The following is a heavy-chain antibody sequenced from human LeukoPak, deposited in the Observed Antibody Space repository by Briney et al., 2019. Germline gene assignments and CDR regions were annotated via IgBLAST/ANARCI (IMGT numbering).Heavy chain of an antibody. V-gene: IGHV3-23*01. Sequence: GGSLRLSCAASGFTFTYYAMSWVRQAPGKGLEWVSAISGSGGSTYYADSVKGRFTISRDNSKNTLYLQMNSLRAEDTAVYYCAKDAYQGIYGAGYYWGQGTLVTVSS. CDR1: GFTFTYYA. CDR2: ISGSGGST. J-gene: IGHJ4*02. D-gene: IGHD4-17*01. CDR3: AKDAYQGIYGAGYY.